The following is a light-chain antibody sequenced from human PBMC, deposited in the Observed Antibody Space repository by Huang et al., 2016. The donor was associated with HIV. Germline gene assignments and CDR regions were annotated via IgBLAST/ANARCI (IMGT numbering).Light chain of an antibody. V-gene: IGKV3-20*01. J-gene: IGKJ2*01. Sequence: EIVLTQSPDTLSLFPGERATLSCRASQSVSSNNLAWYQQKPGQDPRLLIYGASRRATDIPDTFSGSGSGTDFTLTISRLEPEDFTVYYCHQYGSSPDTFGQGTKLEIK. CDR3: HQYGSSPDT. CDR2: GAS. CDR1: QSVSSNN.